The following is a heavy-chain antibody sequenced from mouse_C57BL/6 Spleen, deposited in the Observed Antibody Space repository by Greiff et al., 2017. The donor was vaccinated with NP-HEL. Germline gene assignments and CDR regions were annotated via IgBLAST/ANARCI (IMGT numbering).Heavy chain of an antibody. CDR1: GYSITSGYY. J-gene: IGHJ3*01. Sequence: EVQRVESGPGLVKPSQSLSLTCSVTGYSITSGYYWNWIRQFPGNKLEWMGYISYDGSNNYNPSLKNRISITRDPSKNQFFLKLNSVTTEDTATYYCARGRGSSSWFAYWGQGTLVTVSA. CDR3: ARGRGSSSWFAY. V-gene: IGHV3-6*01. CDR2: ISYDGSN. D-gene: IGHD1-1*01.